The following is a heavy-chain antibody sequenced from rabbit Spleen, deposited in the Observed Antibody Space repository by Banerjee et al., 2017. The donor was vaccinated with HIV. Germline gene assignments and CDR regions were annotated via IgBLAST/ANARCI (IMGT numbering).Heavy chain of an antibody. J-gene: IGHJ3*01. Sequence: QELVESGGGLVQPGESLKLSCKASGIDFSSFGWNWVHQAPGKGLEWIGYIEPIFGNTYYANWGKGRFTISSRNAQNTLYLQLSSLTVADTATYFCARDPAYASGSGADIPYLWGQGTLVTVS. D-gene: IGHD1-1*01. CDR2: IEPIFGNT. V-gene: IGHV1S7*01. CDR3: ARDPAYASGSGADIPYL. CDR1: GIDFSSFG.